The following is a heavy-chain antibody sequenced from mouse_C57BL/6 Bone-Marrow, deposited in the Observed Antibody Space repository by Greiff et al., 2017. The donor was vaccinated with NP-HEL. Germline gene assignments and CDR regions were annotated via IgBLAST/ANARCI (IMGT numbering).Heavy chain of an antibody. CDR3: ARGDYGYDDYAMDY. CDR2: INPSTGGT. Sequence: VQLKESGPELVKPGASVKISCKASGYSFTGYYMNWVKQSPEKSLEWIGEINPSTGGTTYNQKFKAKATLTVDKSSSTAYMQLKSLTSEDSAVYYCARGDYGYDDYAMDYWGQGTSVTVSS. D-gene: IGHD2-2*01. CDR1: GYSFTGYY. V-gene: IGHV1-42*01. J-gene: IGHJ4*01.